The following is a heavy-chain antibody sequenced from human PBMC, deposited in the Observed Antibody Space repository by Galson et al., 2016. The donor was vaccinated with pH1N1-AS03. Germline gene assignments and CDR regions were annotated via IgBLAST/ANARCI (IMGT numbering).Heavy chain of an antibody. CDR3: AREPWGSTQGDY. CDR1: GFSFSASW. J-gene: IGHJ4*02. CDR2: IRQDGSEK. V-gene: IGHV3-7*03. D-gene: IGHD7-27*01. Sequence: SLRLSCAASGFSFSASWMSWVRQAPGKGLEWVANIRQDGSEKYYVDSVEGRFTLSRDNSKNTVYLQMNSLRVEDTAVYYCAREPWGSTQGDYWGQGTLVTVSS.